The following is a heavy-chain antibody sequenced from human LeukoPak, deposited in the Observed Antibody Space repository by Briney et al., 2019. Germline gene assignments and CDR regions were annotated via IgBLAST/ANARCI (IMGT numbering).Heavy chain of an antibody. CDR1: GFTFSSYG. CDR2: IRYDGSNK. CDR3: AKEGRIQLLRYYYYMDV. D-gene: IGHD5-18*01. Sequence: GGSLRLSCAASGFTFSSYGMHWVRQAPGKGLEWVAFIRYDGSNKYYADSVKGRFTISRDNSKNTLYLQMSSLRAEDTAVYYCAKEGRIQLLRYYYYMDVWGKGTTVTISS. J-gene: IGHJ6*03. V-gene: IGHV3-30*02.